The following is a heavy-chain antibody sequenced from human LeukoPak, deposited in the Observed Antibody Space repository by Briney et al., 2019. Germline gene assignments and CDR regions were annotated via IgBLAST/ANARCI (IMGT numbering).Heavy chain of an antibody. CDR1: GGSISSTNW. CDR2: ISHSGST. J-gene: IGHJ3*02. Sequence: SGTLSLTCAVSGGSISSTNWWSWVRQPPGKGLEWIGEISHSGSTNYNPSLKSRVTISVDTSKNQFSLKLSSVTAADTAVYYCARDRIYGSGSYYAFDIWGQGTMVTVSS. D-gene: IGHD3-10*01. CDR3: ARDRIYGSGSYYAFDI. V-gene: IGHV4-4*02.